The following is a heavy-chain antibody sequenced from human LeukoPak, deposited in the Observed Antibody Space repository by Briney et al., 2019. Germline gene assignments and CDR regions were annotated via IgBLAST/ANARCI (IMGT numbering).Heavy chain of an antibody. J-gene: IGHJ3*02. CDR3: ARARAAADAFDI. Sequence: SETLSLTCTVSGGSISSGDYYWSWIRQPPGKGLEWIGYIYYSGSTYYNPSLKSRVTISVDTSKNQFSLKLSSVTAADTAVYYCARARAAADAFDIWGQGTMVTVSS. CDR2: IYYSGST. CDR1: GGSISSGDYY. D-gene: IGHD6-13*01. V-gene: IGHV4-30-4*08.